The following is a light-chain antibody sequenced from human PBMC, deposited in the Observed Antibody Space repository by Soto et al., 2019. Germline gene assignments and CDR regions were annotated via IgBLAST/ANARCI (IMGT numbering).Light chain of an antibody. CDR1: QSVSSTY. V-gene: IGKV3-20*01. CDR3: QQYGSSPT. Sequence: EIVLTQSPGTLSLSPGERATPSCRASQSVSSTYLAWYQQKPGQAPRLLIYGASSRATGIPDRFSGSGSGTDATLTINRLEPEDFAVYYCQQYGSSPTFGGGTKVDIK. J-gene: IGKJ4*01. CDR2: GAS.